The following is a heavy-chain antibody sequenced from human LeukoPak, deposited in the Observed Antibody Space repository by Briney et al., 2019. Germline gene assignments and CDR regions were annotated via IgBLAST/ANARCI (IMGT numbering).Heavy chain of an antibody. CDR1: GFTFSSYG. CDR3: ARDRRLWNMDV. CDR2: IRYDGSNK. D-gene: IGHD4/OR15-4a*01. J-gene: IGHJ6*03. Sequence: GGSLRLSCAASGFTFSSYGMHWVRQAPGKGLEWVAFIRYDGSNKYYADSVKGRFTISRDNSKNTLYLQMNSLRAEDTAVYYCARDRRLWNMDVWGTGTTVTISS. V-gene: IGHV3-30*02.